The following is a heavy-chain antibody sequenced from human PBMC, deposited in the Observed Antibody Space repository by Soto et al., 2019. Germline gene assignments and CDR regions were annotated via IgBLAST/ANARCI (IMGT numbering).Heavy chain of an antibody. Sequence: EVQLVQSGGDLVQRGGSLRLSWVASGFTFSTYWMTWVRQAPGMGLEWVAGIKEDASEELYVDSVKGRFSVSRDNAKNSLYLQLNSLSAEDTAVYYCATAISSPFSNFDYWGQGSLVTVSS. J-gene: IGHJ4*02. CDR1: GFTFSTYW. CDR2: IKEDASEE. CDR3: ATAISSPFSNFDY. D-gene: IGHD2-2*01. V-gene: IGHV3-7*01.